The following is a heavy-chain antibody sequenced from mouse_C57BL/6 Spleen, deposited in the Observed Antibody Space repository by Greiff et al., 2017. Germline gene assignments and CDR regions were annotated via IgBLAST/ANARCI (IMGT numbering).Heavy chain of an antibody. CDR2: INPNNGGT. Sequence: DVKLQESGPELVKPGASVKIPCKASGYTFTDYNMDWVKQSHGKSLEWIGDINPNNGGTIYNQKFKGKATLTVDKSSSTAYMELRSLTSEDTAVYYCALIYYYGSSQYYYAMDYWGQGTSVTVSS. V-gene: IGHV1-18*01. CDR1: GYTFTDYN. D-gene: IGHD1-1*01. J-gene: IGHJ4*01. CDR3: ALIYYYGSSQYYYAMDY.